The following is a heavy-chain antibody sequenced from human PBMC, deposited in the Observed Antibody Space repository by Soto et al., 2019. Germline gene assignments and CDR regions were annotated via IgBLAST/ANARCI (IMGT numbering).Heavy chain of an antibody. CDR1: GFTFSNYA. V-gene: IGHV3-23*01. CDR3: AKESRRGYCSGGICYGYFDY. J-gene: IGHJ4*02. CDR2: ISGSGDST. D-gene: IGHD2-15*01. Sequence: EVQLLESGGGLVQPGGSLRLSCTASGFTFSNYAMSWVHQAPGKGLEWVSTISGSGDSTNYADSVKGQFAIARDNSNNMLYVKMNSVRVENTAVYYCAKESRRGYCSGGICYGYFDYWGQGTLVTVSS.